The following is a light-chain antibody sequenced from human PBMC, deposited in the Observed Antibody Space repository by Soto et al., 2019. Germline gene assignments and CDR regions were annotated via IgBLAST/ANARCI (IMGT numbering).Light chain of an antibody. CDR1: QGIVNY. CDR3: QKYNSAPWT. V-gene: IGKV1-27*01. Sequence: DIQMTQSPSSLSASVGARVTITCRASQGIVNYLAWYHQTPGKVPKLLIYAASTLQSWVPSRFSGSGSGTDFPLTISRLQPEDVATYYCQKYNSAPWTFGQGTKVEL. J-gene: IGKJ1*01. CDR2: AAS.